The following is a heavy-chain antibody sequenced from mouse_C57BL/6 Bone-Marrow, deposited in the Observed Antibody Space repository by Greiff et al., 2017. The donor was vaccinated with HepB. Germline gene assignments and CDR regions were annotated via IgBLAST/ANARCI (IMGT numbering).Heavy chain of an antibody. CDR1: GFTFSDYY. D-gene: IGHD3-3*01. V-gene: IGHV5-16*01. J-gene: IGHJ1*03. CDR2: INYDGSST. CDR3: AREGGRDWYFDV. Sequence: EVKVVESEGGLVQPGSSMKLSCTASGFTFSDYYMAWVRQVPEKGLEWVANINYDGSSTYYLDSLKSRFIISRDNAKNILYLQMSSLKSEDTATYYCAREGGRDWYFDVWGTGTTVTVSS.